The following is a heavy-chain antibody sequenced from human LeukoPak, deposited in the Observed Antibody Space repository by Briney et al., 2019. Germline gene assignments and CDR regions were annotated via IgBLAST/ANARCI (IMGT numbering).Heavy chain of an antibody. D-gene: IGHD2-2*01. Sequence: GESLKTSCKGSGYSLTSYWIGWVRQMPGKSLEWMGIIYPGDSDTRYSPSFQGQVTISADKSISTAYLQWSSLKASDTAMYYCARQSTVVVPAATDYWGQGTLVTVSS. CDR3: ARQSTVVVPAATDY. V-gene: IGHV5-51*01. CDR1: GYSLTSYW. CDR2: IYPGDSDT. J-gene: IGHJ4*02.